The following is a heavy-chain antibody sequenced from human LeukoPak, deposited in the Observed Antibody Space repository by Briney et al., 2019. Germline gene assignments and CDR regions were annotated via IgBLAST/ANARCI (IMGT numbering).Heavy chain of an antibody. V-gene: IGHV1-69*05. J-gene: IGHJ6*03. D-gene: IGHD5-18*01. CDR2: IIPIFGTA. CDR3: ARLLQLWPHYYMDV. CDR1: GGTFSSYA. Sequence: ASVKVSCKXSGGTFSSYAISWVRQAPGQGLEWMGRIIPIFGTANYAQKFQGRVTITTDESTSTAYMELSSLRSEDTAVYYCARLLQLWPHYYMDVWGKGTTVTVS.